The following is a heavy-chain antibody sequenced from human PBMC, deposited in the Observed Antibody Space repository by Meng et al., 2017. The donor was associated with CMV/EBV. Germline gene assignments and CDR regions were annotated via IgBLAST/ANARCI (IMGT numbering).Heavy chain of an antibody. Sequence: HITLNESGPPLVKPTQPPPLTCTFSGFSLSTSGVVVGWIRQPPGKALEWLALIYWDDDKRYSPSLKSRLTITKDTSKNQVVLTMTNMDPVDTATYYCAHLDTAKLHFDYWGQGTLVTVSS. CDR2: IYWDDDK. CDR3: AHLDTAKLHFDY. CDR1: GFSLSTSGVV. D-gene: IGHD5-18*01. J-gene: IGHJ4*02. V-gene: IGHV2-5*02.